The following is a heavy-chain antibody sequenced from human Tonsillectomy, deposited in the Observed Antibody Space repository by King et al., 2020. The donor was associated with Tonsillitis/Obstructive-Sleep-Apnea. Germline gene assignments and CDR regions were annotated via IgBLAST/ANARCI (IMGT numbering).Heavy chain of an antibody. CDR2: INHSGST. D-gene: IGHD2-2*01. CDR1: GGSFSGYY. J-gene: IGHJ6*03. CDR3: ARGYCSSTSCSPYYYYMDV. V-gene: IGHV4-34*01. Sequence: VQLQQWGAGLLKPSKTLSLTCAIYGGSFSGYYWSWIRQPPGKGLEWIGEINHSGSTNYNPSLKSRVTISVDTSKNQFSLKLNSVTAADTAVYYCARGYCSSTSCSPYYYYMDVWGKGTTVTVSS.